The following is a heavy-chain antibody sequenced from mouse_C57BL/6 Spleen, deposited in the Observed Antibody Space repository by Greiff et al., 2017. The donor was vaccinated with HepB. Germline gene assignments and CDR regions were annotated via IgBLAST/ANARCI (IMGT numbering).Heavy chain of an antibody. V-gene: IGHV5-17*01. CDR2: ISSGSSTI. CDR1: GFTFSDYG. J-gene: IGHJ2*01. CDR3: ARGEGSGPDY. Sequence: EVKRVESGGGLVKPGGSLKLSCAASGFTFSDYGMHWVRQAPEKGLEWVAYISSGSSTIYYADTVKGRFTISRDNAKNTLFLQMTSLRSEDTAMYYCARGEGSGPDYWGQGTTLTVPS. D-gene: IGHD3-2*02.